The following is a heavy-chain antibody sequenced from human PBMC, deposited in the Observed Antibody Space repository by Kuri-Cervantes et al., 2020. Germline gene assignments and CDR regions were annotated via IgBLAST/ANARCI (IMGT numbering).Heavy chain of an antibody. V-gene: IGHV1-46*01. CDR1: GYSFTSHY. J-gene: IGHJ4*02. CDR3: ARDNGPMVQGVIY. CDR2: INPSGGGT. D-gene: IGHD3-10*01. Sequence: ASVKVSCKASGYSFTSHYIHWVRQVPGQGLEWMGTINPSGGGTNYAHNFQGRVTMTRDTSTSTVYMELSSLRSGDTAVYYCARDNGPMVQGVIYWGQGTLVTVSS.